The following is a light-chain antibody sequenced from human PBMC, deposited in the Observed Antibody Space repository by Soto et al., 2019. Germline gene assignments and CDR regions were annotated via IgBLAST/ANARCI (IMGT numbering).Light chain of an antibody. CDR3: QQRSNWPS. CDR2: DAS. CDR1: QSVSSY. V-gene: IGKV3-11*01. J-gene: IGKJ1*01. Sequence: EIVLTQSPATLSLSPGERATLSCRASQSVSSYLAWYQQKPGQAPRLLIYDASNMATAIPARFSGSGSGTDFTPTISSLEPENFAVYYCQQRSNWPSSGQGTKV.